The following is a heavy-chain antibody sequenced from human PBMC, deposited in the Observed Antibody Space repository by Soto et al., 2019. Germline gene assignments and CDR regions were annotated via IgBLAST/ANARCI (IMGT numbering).Heavy chain of an antibody. V-gene: IGHV3-30-3*01. J-gene: IGHJ6*02. Sequence: GGSLRLSCAASGFTFSSYAMHWVRQAPGKGLEWVAVISYDGSNKYYADSVKGRFTISRDNSKNTLYLQMNSLRAEDTAVYYCARDSNDFWSGYYNYYYYYGMDVWGQGTTVTVSS. CDR2: ISYDGSNK. D-gene: IGHD3-3*01. CDR3: ARDSNDFWSGYYNYYYYYGMDV. CDR1: GFTFSSYA.